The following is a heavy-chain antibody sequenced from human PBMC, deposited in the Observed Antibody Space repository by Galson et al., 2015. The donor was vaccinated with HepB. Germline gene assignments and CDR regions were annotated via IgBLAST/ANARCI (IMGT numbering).Heavy chain of an antibody. D-gene: IGHD1-26*01. CDR1: GLAFHNYA. V-gene: IGHV3-33*01. CDR2: IWFDGSEK. CDR3: ARGEADKDSEPPDD. Sequence: SLRLSCAASGLAFHNYAMHWVRQAPGKGLEWMAVIWFDGSEKYYAESVKRRFTISRDNAQNSLFLDMNRLRVEDTAIYYCARGEADKDSEPPDDWGQGTLVTVSS. J-gene: IGHJ4*02.